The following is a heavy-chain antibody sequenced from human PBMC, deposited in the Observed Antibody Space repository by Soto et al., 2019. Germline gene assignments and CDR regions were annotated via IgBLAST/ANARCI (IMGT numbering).Heavy chain of an antibody. J-gene: IGHJ3*02. V-gene: IGHV3-23*01. Sequence: EVQLLESGGGLVQPGGSLRLSCAASGFTFSSYAMSWVRHAPGKGLEWVSTISDSGAGTYYADSVKGRFTISRDNSKNTLYLKMNSLRAEDTAVYYCAKSGGYWYYYTSGYQIDAFDIWGQGTMVTVSS. CDR3: AKSGGYWYYYTSGYQIDAFDI. CDR1: GFTFSSYA. CDR2: ISDSGAGT. D-gene: IGHD3-22*01.